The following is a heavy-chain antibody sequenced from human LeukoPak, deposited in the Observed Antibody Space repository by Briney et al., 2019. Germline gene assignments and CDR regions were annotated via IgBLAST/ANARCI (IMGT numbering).Heavy chain of an antibody. CDR2: TRNKANSYTT. CDR3: ARDLSGSYSS. CDR1: GFTFSDHY. V-gene: IGHV3-72*01. D-gene: IGHD1-26*01. Sequence: GGSLRLSCAASGFTFSDHYMDWVCQAPGKGLEWVGRTRNKANSYTTEYAASVKGRYTISRDDSMNSLYLQMNSLKTEDTAVYYCARDLSGSYSSWGQGTLVTVSS. J-gene: IGHJ5*02.